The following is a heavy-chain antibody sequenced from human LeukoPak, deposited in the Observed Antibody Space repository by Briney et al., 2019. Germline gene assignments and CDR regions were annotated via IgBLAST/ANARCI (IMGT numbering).Heavy chain of an antibody. CDR1: GGTFSSYA. CDR2: IIPIFGTA. CDR3: AREAVRVEQQRRMCDWFDP. V-gene: IGHV1-69*13. D-gene: IGHD6-13*01. Sequence: GASVKVSCKASGGTFSSYAISWVRQAPEQGLEWMGGIIPIFGTANYAQKFQGRVTITADESTSTAYMELSSLRSEDTAVYYCAREAVRVEQQRRMCDWFDPWGQGTLVTVSS. J-gene: IGHJ5*02.